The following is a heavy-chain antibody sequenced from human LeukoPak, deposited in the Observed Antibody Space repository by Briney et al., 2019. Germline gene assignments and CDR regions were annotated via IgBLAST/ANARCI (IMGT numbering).Heavy chain of an antibody. Sequence: GGSLRLYCAASGFSFDDYDMAWLRQAPGKGLEWVSDIDWKGRPTSYADSVKGRFTISRDNAKNSLYLQMNSLRAEDTAVYYCAELGITMIGGVWGKGTTVTISS. D-gene: IGHD3-10*02. CDR1: GFSFDDYD. V-gene: IGHV3-20*04. J-gene: IGHJ6*04. CDR3: AELGITMIGGV. CDR2: IDWKGRPT.